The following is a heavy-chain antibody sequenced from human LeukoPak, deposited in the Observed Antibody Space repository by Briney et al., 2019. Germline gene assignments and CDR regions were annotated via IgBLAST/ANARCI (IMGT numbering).Heavy chain of an antibody. CDR3: AKDRDRCFQH. J-gene: IGHJ1*01. Sequence: GGSLRLSCAASGFTFSIYAMSWVRQAPGKGGEWVSAISGSCGSTYYADSVKGPFTISRDNSKNTLYLQMNSMRAEDTAVYYCAKDRDRCFQHWGQGTLVTVSS. D-gene: IGHD2-15*01. CDR1: GFTFSIYA. CDR2: ISGSCGST. V-gene: IGHV3-23*01.